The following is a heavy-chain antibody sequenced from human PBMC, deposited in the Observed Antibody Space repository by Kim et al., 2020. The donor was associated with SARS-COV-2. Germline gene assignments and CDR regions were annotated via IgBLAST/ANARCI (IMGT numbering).Heavy chain of an antibody. J-gene: IGHJ4*02. CDR3: ARGSSGSNFDY. V-gene: IGHV4-31*02. D-gene: IGHD3-10*01. Sequence: SSNPALESRVTTSVDTSKNQFSLKLSSVTAADTAVYYCARGSSGSNFDYWGQGTLVTVSS.